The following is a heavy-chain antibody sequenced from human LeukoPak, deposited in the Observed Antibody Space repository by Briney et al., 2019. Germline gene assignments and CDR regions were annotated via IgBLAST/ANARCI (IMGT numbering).Heavy chain of an antibody. Sequence: PSETLSLICTVSGGSISSYYWSWIRQPPGKGLEWIGYIYYSGSTNYNPSLKSRVTISVDTSKNQFSLKLSSVTAADTAVYYCARDVSPIYWGQGTLVTVSS. CDR2: IYYSGST. CDR1: GGSISSYY. J-gene: IGHJ4*02. V-gene: IGHV4-59*01. CDR3: ARDVSPIY.